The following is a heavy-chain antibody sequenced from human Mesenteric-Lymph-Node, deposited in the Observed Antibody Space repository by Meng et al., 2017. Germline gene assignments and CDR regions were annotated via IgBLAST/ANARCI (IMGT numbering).Heavy chain of an antibody. V-gene: IGHV4-30-4*01. D-gene: IGHD5-18*01. CDR3: ARVGWRQWSFDL. J-gene: IGHJ2*01. CDR2: IYYSGST. Sequence: QVQLEEPGPGLVKPSGTLSLTCAVSGGSISSGDYYWSWIRQPPGKGLELIGHIYYSGSTSYNPSLKSRVTISVDTSNNQFSLKLSSATAADTAVYYCARVGWRQWSFDLWGRGTLVTVSS. CDR1: GGSISSGDYY.